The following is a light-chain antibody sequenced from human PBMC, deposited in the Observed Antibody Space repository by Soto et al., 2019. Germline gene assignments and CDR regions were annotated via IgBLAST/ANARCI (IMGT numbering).Light chain of an antibody. CDR3: QQSYSTPWT. J-gene: IGKJ1*01. Sequence: IVLTQSPGTLSSSPGERATLSCRASQSVSTNNLAWYQQRPGQAPRLLIYGASRRATGIPDRFSGSGSGTDSTLTISSLQPEDFATYYCQQSYSTPWTFGQGTKVDIK. CDR2: GAS. CDR1: QSVSTNN. V-gene: IGKV3-20*01.